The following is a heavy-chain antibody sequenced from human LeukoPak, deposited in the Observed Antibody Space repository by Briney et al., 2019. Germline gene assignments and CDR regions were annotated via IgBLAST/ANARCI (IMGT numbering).Heavy chain of an antibody. CDR3: AKVHYYDSSGYYYYYYGMDV. CDR2: ISGGGGST. Sequence: GGSLRLSCAASGFTFSSYAMNWVRQAPGKGLEWVSGISGGGGSTYYADSVKGRFTISRDNSKDTLYLQMNSLRAEDTAVYYCAKVHYYDSSGYYYYYYGMDVWGQGTTVTVSS. J-gene: IGHJ6*02. V-gene: IGHV3-23*01. CDR1: GFTFSSYA. D-gene: IGHD3-22*01.